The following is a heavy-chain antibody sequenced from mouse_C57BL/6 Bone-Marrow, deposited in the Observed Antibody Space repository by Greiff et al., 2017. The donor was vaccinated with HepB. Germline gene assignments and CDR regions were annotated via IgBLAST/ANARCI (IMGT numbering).Heavy chain of an antibody. CDR3: ASTPITTVVYFDY. J-gene: IGHJ2*01. CDR1: GFTFSSYA. Sequence: EVQRVESGGGLVKPGGSLKLSCAASGFTFSSYAMSWVRQTPEKGLEWVATISDGGSYTYYPDNVKGRFTISRDNAKNNLYLQMSHLKSEDTAMYYCASTPITTVVYFDYWGQGTTLTVSS. D-gene: IGHD1-1*01. V-gene: IGHV5-4*01. CDR2: ISDGGSYT.